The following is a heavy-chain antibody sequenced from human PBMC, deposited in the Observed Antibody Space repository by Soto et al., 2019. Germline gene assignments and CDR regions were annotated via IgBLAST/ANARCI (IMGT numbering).Heavy chain of an antibody. Sequence: VQLVESGGGLVQPGGSLRLSCAASGFTFSSYWMHWVRQAPGKGLVWVSRINSDGSSTSYADSVKGRFTISRDNAKNTLYLQMNSLRAEDTAVYYCARGSTGKGGNWFDPWGQGTLVTVSS. CDR1: GFTFSSYW. D-gene: IGHD7-27*01. V-gene: IGHV3-74*01. CDR2: INSDGSST. J-gene: IGHJ5*02. CDR3: ARGSTGKGGNWFDP.